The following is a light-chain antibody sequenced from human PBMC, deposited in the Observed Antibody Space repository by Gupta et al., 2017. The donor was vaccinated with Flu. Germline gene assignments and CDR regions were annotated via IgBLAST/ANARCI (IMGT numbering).Light chain of an antibody. J-gene: IGKJ5*01. CDR2: KAS. Sequence: DTQMTQSPSTLSANVGDRVTMTCRASERINQWLAWYQQRQGKAPKLLVHKASVLENGVPSRFSGSGSGAEDTLTSNRLQPDDFSTDYCLQDSNNFVTFGQGTQLEIK. CDR3: LQDSNNFVT. V-gene: IGKV1-5*03. CDR1: ERINQW.